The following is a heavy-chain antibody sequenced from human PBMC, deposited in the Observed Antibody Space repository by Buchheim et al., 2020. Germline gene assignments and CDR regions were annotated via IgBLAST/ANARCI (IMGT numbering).Heavy chain of an antibody. Sequence: QLQLQESGPGLVKHSETLFLTCTVSGGSISSSSYYWGWIRQPPGKGLEWIGSIYYSGSTYYNPSLKSRVTISVDTSKNQFSLKLSSVTAADTAVYYCARHGDYIWGSYRSSFDYWGQGTL. CDR2: IYYSGST. D-gene: IGHD3-16*02. CDR1: GGSISSSSYY. CDR3: ARHGDYIWGSYRSSFDY. J-gene: IGHJ4*02. V-gene: IGHV4-39*01.